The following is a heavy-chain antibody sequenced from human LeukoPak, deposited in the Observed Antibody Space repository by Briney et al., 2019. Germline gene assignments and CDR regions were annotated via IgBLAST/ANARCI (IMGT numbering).Heavy chain of an antibody. J-gene: IGHJ4*02. D-gene: IGHD3-22*01. CDR3: ARVNDSSGEYYFDY. V-gene: IGHV3-66*01. CDR1: GFTFSSYA. Sequence: GGSLRLSCAASGFTFSSYAMSWVRQAPGKGLEWVSVIYSGGSTYYADSVKGRFTISRDNSKNTLYLQMNSLRAEDTAVYYCARVNDSSGEYYFDYWGQGTLVTVSS. CDR2: IYSGGST.